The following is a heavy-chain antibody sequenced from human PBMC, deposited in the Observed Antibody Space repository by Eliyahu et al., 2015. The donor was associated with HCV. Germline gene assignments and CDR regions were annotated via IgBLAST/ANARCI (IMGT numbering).Heavy chain of an antibody. CDR1: GFTFDDYA. D-gene: IGHD4-17*01. V-gene: IGHV3-43*02. CDR3: AKVLNPMGDYTYDAFDI. J-gene: IGHJ3*02. CDR2: ISGDGGST. Sequence: EVQLVESGGGVVQPGGSLRLSCAASGFTFDDYAMHWVRQAPGKGLEWVSLISGDGGSTYYADSVKGRFTISRDNSKNSLYLQMNSLRTEDTALYYCAKVLNPMGDYTYDAFDIWGQGTMVTVSS.